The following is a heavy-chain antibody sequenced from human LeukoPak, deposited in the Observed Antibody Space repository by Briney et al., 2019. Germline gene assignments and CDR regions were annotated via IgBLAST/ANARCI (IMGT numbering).Heavy chain of an antibody. V-gene: IGHV3-21*01. J-gene: IGHJ4*02. CDR2: ISSSSSYI. D-gene: IGHD3-10*02. CDR1: GFTFSTYT. Sequence: PGGSLRLSCAAPGFTFSTYTMNWVRQAPGKRLEWVSSISSSSSYIYYADSVKGRFTISRDNAKNSLYLQMNSLRGEDTAVYYCARDVPFDYWGQGTLVTVPS. CDR3: ARDVPFDY.